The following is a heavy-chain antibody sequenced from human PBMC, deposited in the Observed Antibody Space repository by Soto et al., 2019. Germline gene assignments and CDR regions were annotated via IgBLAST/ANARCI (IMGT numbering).Heavy chain of an antibody. CDR3: ARDEDAYDSSGFVDY. Sequence: PVGSLRLSCAASGFTFSSYSMNWVRQAPGKGLEWLSYISSGSGTIYYADSVKGRFTISRDNAKNSLYLQMNSLRDEDTAVYYCARDEDAYDSSGFVDYWGQGTLVTVSS. V-gene: IGHV3-48*02. CDR1: GFTFSSYS. D-gene: IGHD3-22*01. CDR2: ISSGSGTI. J-gene: IGHJ4*02.